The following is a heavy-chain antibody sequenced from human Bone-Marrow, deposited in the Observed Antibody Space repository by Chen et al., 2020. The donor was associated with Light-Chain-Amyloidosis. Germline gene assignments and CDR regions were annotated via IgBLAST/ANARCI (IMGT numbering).Heavy chain of an antibody. Sequence: QVQLVQSGAEVKKPGASVKVSCKASGYTFTGYYMHWVRQAPGQGLEWMGWVNPSSGGTNYAQNFQGRVTMTRDTSISTAYMGLGRLRSDDTAVYYCAREMERQLVAPVHYWGQGTLVTVSS. J-gene: IGHJ4*02. CDR1: GYTFTGYY. CDR2: VNPSSGGT. CDR3: AREMERQLVAPVHY. D-gene: IGHD6-13*01. V-gene: IGHV1-2*02.